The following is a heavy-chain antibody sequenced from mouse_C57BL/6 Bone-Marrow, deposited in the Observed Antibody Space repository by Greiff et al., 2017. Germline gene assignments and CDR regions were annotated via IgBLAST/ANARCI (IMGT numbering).Heavy chain of an antibody. V-gene: IGHV14-4*01. CDR2: IDPENGDT. CDR3: TFAPLCLPDY. Sequence: EVQLQQPGAELVRPGASVKLSCTASGFNINDDYMHWVKQRPEQGLEWIGWIDPENGDTEYASKFQGKATITADTSSNTAYLQLSSLTSEDTAVYYCTFAPLCLPDYWGQGTTLTVSS. CDR1: GFNINDDY. J-gene: IGHJ2*01. D-gene: IGHD2-2*01.